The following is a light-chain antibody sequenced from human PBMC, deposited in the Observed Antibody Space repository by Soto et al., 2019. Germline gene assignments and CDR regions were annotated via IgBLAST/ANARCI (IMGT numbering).Light chain of an antibody. CDR3: QQYENLPT. V-gene: IGKV1-33*01. CDR2: DAS. Sequence: DIQMTQSPSSQSESVGDRDTITCPASQNINNYLNWYQQKPGRAPKLLIYDASNLEAGVPSRFRGSGSGTDFTFTISRLQPEDIATYYCQQYENLPTFGQGTRLEIK. CDR1: QNINNY. J-gene: IGKJ5*01.